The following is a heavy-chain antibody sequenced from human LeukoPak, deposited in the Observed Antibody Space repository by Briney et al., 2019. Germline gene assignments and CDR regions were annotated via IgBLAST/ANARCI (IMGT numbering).Heavy chain of an antibody. CDR2: ISSSSTYI. J-gene: IGHJ6*02. CDR1: GFSFSSYS. D-gene: IGHD5-24*01. CDR3: ARDLPPVDGYNLPNHYYYYGLDV. V-gene: IGHV3-21*01. Sequence: PGGSLRLSCAASGFSFSSYSMNWVRQAPGKGLEWVSSISSSSTYIYYADSVKGRFTISRDNSKNTLYMQMNGLRAEDTAVYSCARDLPPVDGYNLPNHYYYYGLDVWGQGTTVTVSS.